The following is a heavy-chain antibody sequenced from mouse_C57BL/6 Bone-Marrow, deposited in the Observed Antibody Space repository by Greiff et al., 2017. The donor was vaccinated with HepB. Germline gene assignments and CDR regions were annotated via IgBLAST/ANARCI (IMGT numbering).Heavy chain of an antibody. CDR3: AKAYYYGSSPSFDY. J-gene: IGHJ2*01. D-gene: IGHD1-1*01. CDR2: IWGDGST. V-gene: IGHV2-3*01. Sequence: VQLQQSGPGLVAPSQSLSITCTVSGFSFTSYGVSWVRQPPGQGLEWLGEIWGDGSTNYHSALISRLSTSTDNSKSQDFLTLNSLRTGDTATYYCAKAYYYGSSPSFDYWGQGTTLTVSS. CDR1: GFSFTSYG.